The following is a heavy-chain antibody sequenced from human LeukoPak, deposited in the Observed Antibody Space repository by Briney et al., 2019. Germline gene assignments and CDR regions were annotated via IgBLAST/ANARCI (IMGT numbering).Heavy chain of an antibody. CDR2: ISSSSSYI. D-gene: IGHD3-22*01. CDR1: GFSNYA. Sequence: GGSLRLSCAVSGFSNYAMHWVRQAPGKGLEWVSSISSSSSYIYYADSVKGRFTISRDNAKNSLYLQMNSLRAEDTAVYYCAKGGYYDSSGYYYWGQGTLVTVSS. J-gene: IGHJ4*02. V-gene: IGHV3-21*04. CDR3: AKGGYYDSSGYYY.